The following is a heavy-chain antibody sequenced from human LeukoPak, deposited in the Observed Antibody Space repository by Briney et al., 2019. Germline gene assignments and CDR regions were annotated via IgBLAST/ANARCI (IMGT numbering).Heavy chain of an antibody. CDR1: GFTFSSYG. V-gene: IGHV3-30*18. Sequence: GGSLRLSCAASGFTFSSYGMHWVRQAPGKGLEWVAVISYDGSNKYYADSVKGRFTISRDNSKNTLYLQMNSLRAEDTAVYYCAKSRDIVVAPGGYWGQGTLVTVSS. D-gene: IGHD2-2*01. CDR2: ISYDGSNK. CDR3: AKSRDIVVAPGGY. J-gene: IGHJ4*02.